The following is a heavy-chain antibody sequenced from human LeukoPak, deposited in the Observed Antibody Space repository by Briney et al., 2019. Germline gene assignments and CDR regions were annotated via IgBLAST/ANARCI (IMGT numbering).Heavy chain of an antibody. V-gene: IGHV4-34*01. Sequence: SQSLSPTCAVYGRSFSGSCGSWIRQPPGKGMGCIGEINHSGSYNYNPALRRRVTTRVDTSKTQYSLKLSSVTAADTAVYYCARGQRIVVGNDYAFDIWGQGTMVTVSS. CDR1: GRSFSGSC. J-gene: IGHJ3*02. CDR2: INHSGSY. D-gene: IGHD3-22*01. CDR3: ARGQRIVVGNDYAFDI.